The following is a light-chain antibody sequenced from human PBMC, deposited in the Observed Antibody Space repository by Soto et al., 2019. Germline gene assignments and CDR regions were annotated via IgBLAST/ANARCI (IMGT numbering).Light chain of an antibody. Sequence: DIQMTQSPSTLSASVGDRVSITCRASHSISSYLAWYQQKTGKAPKLLIYDASTLESGVPSRFSGSGSGTEFTLTILRLQPDDFATYYCQQYNSYSWTFGQGTKVEIK. CDR3: QQYNSYSWT. CDR2: DAS. J-gene: IGKJ1*01. CDR1: HSISSY. V-gene: IGKV1-5*01.